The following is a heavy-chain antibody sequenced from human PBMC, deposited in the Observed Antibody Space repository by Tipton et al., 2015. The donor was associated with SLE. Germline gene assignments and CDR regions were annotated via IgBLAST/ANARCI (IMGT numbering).Heavy chain of an antibody. CDR2: IRYDGSNK. J-gene: IGHJ4*02. CDR1: GFTFSSYG. CDR3: AKGPTYYYDSSGFIGGDY. V-gene: IGHV3-30*02. D-gene: IGHD3-22*01. Sequence: SLRLSCAASGFTFSSYGMHWVRQAPGKGLEWVAFIRYDGSNKYYADSVKGRFTISRDNSKNTLYLQMNSLRAEDTAVYYCAKGPTYYYDSSGFIGGDYWGQGTLVTVSS.